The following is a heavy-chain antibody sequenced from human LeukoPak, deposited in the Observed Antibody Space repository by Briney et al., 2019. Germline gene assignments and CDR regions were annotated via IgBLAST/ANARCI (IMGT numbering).Heavy chain of an antibody. V-gene: IGHV3-23*01. CDR1: GFTFSNHA. CDR3: AKDYYDISGSRYDF. J-gene: IGHJ4*02. D-gene: IGHD3-22*01. Sequence: GGSLRLSCAASGFTFSNHAMTWVRQAPGKGLEWVSAISGSGGDTWYADSVRGRFTISRDNSKNTLYMQVNSLRAEDTAVYYCAKDYYDISGSRYDFWGQGTLVTVSS. CDR2: ISGSGGDT.